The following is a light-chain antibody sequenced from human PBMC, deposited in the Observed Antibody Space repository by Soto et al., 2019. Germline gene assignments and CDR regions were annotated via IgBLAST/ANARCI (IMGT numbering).Light chain of an antibody. CDR1: SSDVGGYNY. Sequence: QSVLTQPASVYGSPGQWITISCTGTSSDVGGYNYVSWYQHHPDKAPKLVIYDVTNRPSGVSYRFSGSKSGNTASLTISGLQAEDEADYYCNSYTGSTTPFVFGTGTKVTVL. CDR3: NSYTGSTTPFV. V-gene: IGLV2-14*03. J-gene: IGLJ1*01. CDR2: DVT.